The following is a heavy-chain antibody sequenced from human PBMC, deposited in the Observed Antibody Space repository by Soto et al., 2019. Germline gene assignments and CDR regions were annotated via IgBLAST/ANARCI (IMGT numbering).Heavy chain of an antibody. Sequence: GGSLRLSCAASGFTFSSYSMNWVRQAPGKGLEWVSSISSSSSYIYYADSVKGRFTISRDNAKNSLYLQMNGLRAEDTAVYYCARGPGVVVVAAKNNWFDPWGQGTLVTVSS. J-gene: IGHJ5*02. CDR3: ARGPGVVVVAAKNNWFDP. CDR1: GFTFSSYS. CDR2: ISSSSSYI. D-gene: IGHD2-15*01. V-gene: IGHV3-21*01.